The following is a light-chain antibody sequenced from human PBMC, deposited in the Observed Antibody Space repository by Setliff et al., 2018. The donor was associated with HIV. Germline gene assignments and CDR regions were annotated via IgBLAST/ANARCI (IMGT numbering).Light chain of an antibody. CDR2: KDS. Sequence: SYALTQPPSVSVSPGQTARITCSGDALPKQYAYWYQQKPGQAPVLGIYKDSERTSGIPERFSGSSSGTTVTLNISGVQAEDEADYYCQSADSIGILYVFGTGTKV. CDR3: QSADSIGILYV. CDR1: ALPKQY. V-gene: IGLV3-25*03. J-gene: IGLJ1*01.